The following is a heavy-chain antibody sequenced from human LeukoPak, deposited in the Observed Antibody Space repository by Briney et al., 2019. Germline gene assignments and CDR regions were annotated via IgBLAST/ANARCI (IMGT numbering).Heavy chain of an antibody. V-gene: IGHV1-24*01. CDR2: FDPEDGET. D-gene: IGHD1-26*01. CDR3: AALEVGATWYDAFDI. Sequence: ASVKVSCKVSGYTLTELSMHWVRQAPGKGLEWLGGFDPEDGETIYAQKFQGRVAMTEDTSTDTAYMELSSLRSEDTAVYYCAALEVGATWYDAFDIWGQGTMVTVSS. CDR1: GYTLTELS. J-gene: IGHJ3*02.